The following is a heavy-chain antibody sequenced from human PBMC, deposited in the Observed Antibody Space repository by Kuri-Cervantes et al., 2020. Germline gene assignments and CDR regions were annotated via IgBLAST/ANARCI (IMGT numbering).Heavy chain of an antibody. D-gene: IGHD2-2*01. Sequence: GGSLKIPCAAFGFTFSSYGMHWVRQAPGKGLEWVAVISYDGSNKYYADSGKGRFTISRDKSNNTLYQQMNSLRTEDTGVYYCAKDGTSSARSLDFQFWGEGTMVTVSS. CDR1: GFTFSSYG. J-gene: IGHJ1*01. V-gene: IGHV3-30*18. CDR2: ISYDGSNK. CDR3: AKDGTSSARSLDFQF.